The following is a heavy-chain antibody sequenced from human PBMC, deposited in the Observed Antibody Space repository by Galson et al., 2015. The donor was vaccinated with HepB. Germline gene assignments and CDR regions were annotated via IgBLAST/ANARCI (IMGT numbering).Heavy chain of an antibody. CDR3: ARGSTVVTPSEI. CDR2: ISYDGSNK. V-gene: IGHV3-30-3*01. Sequence: SLRLSCAASGFTFSSYAMHWVRQAPGKGLEWVAVISYDGSNKYYADSVKGRFTISRDNSKNTLYLQMNSLRAEDTAVYYCARGSTVVTPSEIWGQGTMVTVSS. D-gene: IGHD4-23*01. CDR1: GFTFSSYA. J-gene: IGHJ3*02.